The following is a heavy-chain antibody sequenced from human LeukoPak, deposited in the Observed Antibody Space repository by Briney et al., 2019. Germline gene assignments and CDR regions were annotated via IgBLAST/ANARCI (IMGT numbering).Heavy chain of an antibody. CDR3: ARDSLMVAPGGGDNWFDP. V-gene: IGHV3-21*01. CDR2: ISSSSSYI. D-gene: IGHD5-12*01. Sequence: ETLSLTCTVSGGSISSSSYYWGWIRQPPGKGLEWVSSISSSSSYIYYADSVKGRFTISRDNAKNSLYLQMNSLRAEDTAVYYCARDSLMVAPGGGDNWFDPWGQGTLVTVSS. J-gene: IGHJ5*02. CDR1: GGSISSSS.